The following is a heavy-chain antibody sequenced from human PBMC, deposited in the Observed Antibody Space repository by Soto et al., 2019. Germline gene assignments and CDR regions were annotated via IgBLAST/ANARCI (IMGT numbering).Heavy chain of an antibody. Sequence: GGSLRLSCAASGFTCSSHAMSWVRQAPGKGLEWVSAISGSGGSTYYADSVKGRFTISRDNSKNTLYLQMNSLRAEDTAVYYCATLAGGYYDILTGEFDYWGQGTLVTVSS. J-gene: IGHJ4*02. D-gene: IGHD3-9*01. CDR2: ISGSGGST. CDR3: ATLAGGYYDILTGEFDY. V-gene: IGHV3-23*01. CDR1: GFTCSSHA.